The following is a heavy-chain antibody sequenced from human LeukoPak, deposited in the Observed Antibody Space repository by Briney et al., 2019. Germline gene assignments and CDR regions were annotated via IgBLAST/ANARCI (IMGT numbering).Heavy chain of an antibody. CDR2: IAPSDSYT. Sequence: GESLKISCKVSGYSFPSYWNTWVRQVPGKGLEWMGRIAPSDSYTNYSPSFEGHVTMSVEKSITTVYLQWSSLKASDTAMYYCVRQPPGVYDTTQNWFDPWGQGTLVTVSS. CDR3: VRQPPGVYDTTQNWFDP. CDR1: GYSFPSYW. D-gene: IGHD3-22*01. J-gene: IGHJ5*02. V-gene: IGHV5-10-1*01.